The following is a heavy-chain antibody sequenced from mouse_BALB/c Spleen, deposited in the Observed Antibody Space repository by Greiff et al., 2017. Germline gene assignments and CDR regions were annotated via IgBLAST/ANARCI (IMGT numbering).Heavy chain of an antibody. D-gene: IGHD1-2*01. CDR2: IYPGSGNT. J-gene: IGHJ1*01. Sequence: VQLQESGPELVKPGASVKISCKASGYTFTAYYINWVKQKPGQGLEWIGWIYPGSGNTKYNEKFKGKVTVTVDTSSSTAYMQLSSLTSEDTAVYYYATCDYYGGCFAVWGAGTPVTVSS. V-gene: IGHV1-84*02. CDR3: ATCDYYGGCFAV. CDR1: GYTFTAYY.